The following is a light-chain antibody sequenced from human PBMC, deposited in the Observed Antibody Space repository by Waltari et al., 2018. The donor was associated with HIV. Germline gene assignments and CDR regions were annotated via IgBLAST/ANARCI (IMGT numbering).Light chain of an antibody. J-gene: IGLJ2*01. CDR1: SSNIGSNT. CDR2: SNN. V-gene: IGLV1-44*01. Sequence: LTQPTSASGTPGQRVTISCSGSSSNIGSNTVNWYQQLPGTAPKLLIYSNNQRPSGVPDRFSGSKSGTSASLAISGLQSEDEADYYCAAWDDSLNGVVFGGGTKLTVL. CDR3: AAWDDSLNGVV.